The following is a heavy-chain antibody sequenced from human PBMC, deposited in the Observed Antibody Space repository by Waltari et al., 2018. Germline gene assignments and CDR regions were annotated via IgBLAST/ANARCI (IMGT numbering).Heavy chain of an antibody. CDR1: GYSIRSGYY. CDR3: ARHGTRITMTSSFHY. Sequence: QVQLRESGPGLVKPSETLSLTCVVSGYSIRSGYYWGWIRQPPGKGLERIGSIYHSGSTYYNPSLKSRVTMSIDTSRNQFSLKLTSVTAADTAVYYCARHGTRITMTSSFHYWGQGTLVTVSS. V-gene: IGHV4-38-2*01. CDR2: IYHSGST. J-gene: IGHJ4*02. D-gene: IGHD3-3*01.